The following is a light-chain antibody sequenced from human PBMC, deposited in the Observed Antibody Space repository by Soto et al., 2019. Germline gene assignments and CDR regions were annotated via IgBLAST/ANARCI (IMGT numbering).Light chain of an antibody. J-gene: IGKJ5*01. CDR3: QQYNDWPPIT. V-gene: IGKV3-15*01. CDR1: QSVSGN. CDR2: DAS. Sequence: ETLVTQSPATLSVSPGERATLSCRASQSVSGNLAWYQQTPGQPPRFLIYDASTRATGIPARFSGSGSGTEFTLTISSLQSEDFAVYYCQQYNDWPPITFGQGTRLEIK.